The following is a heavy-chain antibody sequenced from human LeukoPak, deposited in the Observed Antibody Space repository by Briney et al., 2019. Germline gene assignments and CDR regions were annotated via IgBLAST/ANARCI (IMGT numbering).Heavy chain of an antibody. J-gene: IGHJ4*02. D-gene: IGHD6-19*01. V-gene: IGHV5-51*01. Sequence: PGESLKISCKGSGYSFTDYWIAWVPQMPGKGLEWMGIIFPRDSDTRYSPSFQGQVTISADKSISTAYLQWSTLKASDTAMYYCARLHARSSGWYSPGLIDYWGQGTLVTVSS. CDR2: IFPRDSDT. CDR3: ARLHARSSGWYSPGLIDY. CDR1: GYSFTDYW.